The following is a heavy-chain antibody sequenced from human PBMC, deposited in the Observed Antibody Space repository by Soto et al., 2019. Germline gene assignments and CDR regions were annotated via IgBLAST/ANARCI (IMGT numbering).Heavy chain of an antibody. V-gene: IGHV4-34*01. CDR2: INHSGST. CDR1: CGSFSGYY. D-gene: IGHD3-10*01. CDR3: ARSVMVRGVIRLYYGMDV. Sequence: PSETLSLTCAVYCGSFSGYYWSWIRQPPGKGLEWIGEINHSGSTNYNPSLKSRVTISVDTSKNQFSLKLSSVTAADTAVYYCARSVMVRGVIRLYYGMDVWGQGTTVTVSS. J-gene: IGHJ6*02.